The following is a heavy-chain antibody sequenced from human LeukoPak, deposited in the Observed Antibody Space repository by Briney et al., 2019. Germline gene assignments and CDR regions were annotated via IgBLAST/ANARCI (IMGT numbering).Heavy chain of an antibody. CDR3: ARVDCSGGSCYRDNAFDI. Sequence: PSETLSLTCAVYGGSFSGYYWSWIRQPPGKGLEWIGEINHSGSTNYNPSLKSRVAISVDTSKNQFSLKLSSVTAADTAVYYCARVDCSGGSCYRDNAFDIWGQGTMVTVSS. V-gene: IGHV4-34*01. D-gene: IGHD2-15*01. CDR2: INHSGST. J-gene: IGHJ3*02. CDR1: GGSFSGYY.